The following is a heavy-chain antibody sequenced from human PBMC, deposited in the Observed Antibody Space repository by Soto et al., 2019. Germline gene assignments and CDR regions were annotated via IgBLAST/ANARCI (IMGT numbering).Heavy chain of an antibody. Sequence: ASVKVSCKASGYTFTSYGISWVRQAPGQGLEWMGWISAYNGNTNYAQNFQGRVTMSTDTSTSTAYMEMRSLRSDDTAVYYCARDQVAKWAPGSAMVNYYYGMDVWGQGTTVTVSS. CDR3: ARDQVAKWAPGSAMVNYYYGMDV. V-gene: IGHV1-18*04. J-gene: IGHJ6*02. D-gene: IGHD5-18*01. CDR2: ISAYNGNT. CDR1: GYTFTSYG.